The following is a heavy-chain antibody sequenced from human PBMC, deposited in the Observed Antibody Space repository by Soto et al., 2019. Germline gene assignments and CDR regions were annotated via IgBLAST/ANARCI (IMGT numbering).Heavy chain of an antibody. CDR3: ARQSARSPAAMVDYYYYGMDV. J-gene: IGHJ6*02. D-gene: IGHD2-2*01. V-gene: IGHV4-39*01. Sequence: SETLSLTCTVSGGSISSSSYYWGWIRQPPGKGLEWIGSIYYSGSTYYNPSLKSRVTISVDTSKNQFSLKLSSVTAADTAVYYCARQSARSPAAMVDYYYYGMDVWGQGTTVTVSS. CDR2: IYYSGST. CDR1: GGSISSSSYY.